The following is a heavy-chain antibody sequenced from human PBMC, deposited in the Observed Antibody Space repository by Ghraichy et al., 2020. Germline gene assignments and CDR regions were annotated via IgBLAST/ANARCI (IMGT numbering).Heavy chain of an antibody. CDR1: GFTFSRYA. CDR3: AKDPNGDYVGAFDS. D-gene: IGHD4-17*01. CDR2: IGSSGSSD. V-gene: IGHV3-23*01. J-gene: IGHJ3*01. Sequence: LSLTCAGSGFTFSRYALTWVRQAPGKGLEWVSSIGSSGSSDYITYGDSVKGRFTISRENSRNTLYLQMSGLRAEDTARYYCAKDPNGDYVGAFDSWGQGTMVTVSS.